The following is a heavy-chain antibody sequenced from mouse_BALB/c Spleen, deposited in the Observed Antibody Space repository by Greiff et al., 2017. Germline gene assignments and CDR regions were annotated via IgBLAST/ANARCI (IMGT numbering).Heavy chain of an antibody. J-gene: IGHJ3*01. V-gene: IGHV5-12-1*01. CDR3: ARRGAY. CDR2: ISSGGGST. CDR1: GFAFSSYD. Sequence: DVHLVESGGGLVKPGGSLKLSCAASGFAFSSYDMSWVRQTPEKRLEWVAYISSGGGSTYYPDTVKGRFTISRDNAKNTLYLQMSSLKSEDTAMYYCARRGAYWGQGTLVTVSA.